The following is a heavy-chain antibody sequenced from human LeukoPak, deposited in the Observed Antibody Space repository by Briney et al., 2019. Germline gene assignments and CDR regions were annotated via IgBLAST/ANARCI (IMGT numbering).Heavy chain of an antibody. CDR1: GGTFSSYV. Sequence: SVKVSCTASGGTFSSYVISWVRQAPGQGLEWMGGIIPIFGTAKYAQKFQGRVTITADESTSTAYMELSSLRSEDTAVYYCARENYYVSGSYSLDYWGQGTLVTVSS. CDR2: IIPIFGTA. CDR3: ARENYYVSGSYSLDY. D-gene: IGHD3-10*01. J-gene: IGHJ4*02. V-gene: IGHV1-69*13.